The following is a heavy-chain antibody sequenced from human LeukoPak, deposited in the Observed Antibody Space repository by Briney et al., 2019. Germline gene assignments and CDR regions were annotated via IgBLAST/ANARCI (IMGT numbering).Heavy chain of an antibody. D-gene: IGHD3-10*01. V-gene: IGHV1-8*01. CDR1: GYTFTSHD. Sequence: ASVKVSCKTSGYTFTSHDIHWVRQATGQDLEWLGWMNPNNGKAAYAQKFQGRITMTRNTAIRTAYMELNSLTSEDTAIYYCARITFAGLRAFDKWGQGTMVTVSS. J-gene: IGHJ3*02. CDR2: MNPNNGKA. CDR3: ARITFAGLRAFDK.